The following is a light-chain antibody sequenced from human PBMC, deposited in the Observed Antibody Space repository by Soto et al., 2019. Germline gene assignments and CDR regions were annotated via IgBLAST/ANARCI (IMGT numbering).Light chain of an antibody. Sequence: QSALTQPPSVSAAPGQKVTISCSGSSSNIGNNYISWYQQLPGTAPKLLIYENNKRPSGIPDRFSGSKSGTSATLGITGLLSGDEADFYGGTWDSSLSVYVFGTGTKVTGL. J-gene: IGLJ1*01. V-gene: IGLV1-51*02. CDR1: SSNIGNNY. CDR3: GTWDSSLSVYV. CDR2: ENN.